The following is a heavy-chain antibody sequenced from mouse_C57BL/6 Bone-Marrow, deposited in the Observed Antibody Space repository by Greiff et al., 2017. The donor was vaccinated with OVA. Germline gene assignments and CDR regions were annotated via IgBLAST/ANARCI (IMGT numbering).Heavy chain of an antibody. J-gene: IGHJ3*01. V-gene: IGHV3-8*01. Sequence: EVQLQQSGPGLAKPSQTLSLTCSVPGYSITSDYCTWIRKFPENKLEYMGYISYRGSTYYHPSLKRRIPITRDTAKNQVYLQLNSVTTEYTATYYGARLRVLPGCADWGQGTLVTVSA. D-gene: IGHD1-1*01. CDR3: ARLRVLPGCAD. CDR2: ISYRGST. CDR1: GYSITSDY.